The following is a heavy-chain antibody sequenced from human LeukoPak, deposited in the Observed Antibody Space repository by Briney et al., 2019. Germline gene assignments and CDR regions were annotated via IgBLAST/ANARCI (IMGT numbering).Heavy chain of an antibody. CDR1: GGSISSYY. CDR3: ARAGVDGYFRGYYFDY. D-gene: IGHD5-24*01. CDR2: IYYSGST. Sequence: SETLSLTCTVSGGSISSYYWSWIRQPPGKGLEWIGYIYYSGSTNYNPSLKSRVTISVDTSKNQFSLKLSSVTAADTAVYYCARAGVDGYFRGYYFDYWGQGTLVTVSS. V-gene: IGHV4-59*01. J-gene: IGHJ4*02.